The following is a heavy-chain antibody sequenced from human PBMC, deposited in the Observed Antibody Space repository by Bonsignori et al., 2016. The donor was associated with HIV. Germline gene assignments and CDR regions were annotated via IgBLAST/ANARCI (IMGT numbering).Heavy chain of an antibody. CDR3: ARALGNRPFDY. J-gene: IGHJ4*02. Sequence: QVQLQQWGAGLLKPSETLSLTCAVYGGSFSGYYWSWIRQPPGKGLEWIGEINHSGSTNYNPSLKSRVTISVDTSKNQFSLKLSSVTAADTAVYYCARALGNRPFDYWGQGTLVTVSS. D-gene: IGHD1-14*01. V-gene: IGHV4-34*01. CDR2: INHSGST. CDR1: GGSFSGYY.